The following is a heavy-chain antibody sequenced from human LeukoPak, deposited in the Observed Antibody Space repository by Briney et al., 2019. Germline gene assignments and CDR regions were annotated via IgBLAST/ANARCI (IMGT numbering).Heavy chain of an antibody. J-gene: IGHJ5*02. V-gene: IGHV4-39*01. CDR2: VFYSGNA. CDR1: GGSITSSRYY. CDR3: ARRNSSSLNWFDP. D-gene: IGHD6-13*01. Sequence: SSETLSLTCTVSGGSITSSRYYWGWIRQPPGKGLEWVGSVFYSGNAYYNPSLKSRVTISVDTSKNQFSLRLNSATATDTAVYYCARRNSSSLNWFDPWGQGTLVTVSS.